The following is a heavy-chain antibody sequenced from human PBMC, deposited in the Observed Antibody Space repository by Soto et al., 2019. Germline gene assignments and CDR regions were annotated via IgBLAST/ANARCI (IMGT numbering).Heavy chain of an antibody. CDR2: ISYDGSNK. V-gene: IGHV3-30-3*01. Sequence: GGSLRLSCAASGFTFSSYAMHWVRQAPGKGLEWVAVISYDGSNKYYADSVKGRFTISRDNSKNTLYLQMNSLRAEDTAVYYCARARGVAGTVYWGQGTLVTVSS. CDR1: GFTFSSYA. CDR3: ARARGVAGTVY. D-gene: IGHD6-19*01. J-gene: IGHJ4*02.